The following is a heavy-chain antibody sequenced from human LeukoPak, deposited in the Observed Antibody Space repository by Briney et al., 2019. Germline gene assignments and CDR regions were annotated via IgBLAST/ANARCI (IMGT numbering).Heavy chain of an antibody. J-gene: IGHJ4*02. CDR2: IYSGGST. CDR3: ARDPGGSGSYSFDY. CDR1: GFTVSSNY. V-gene: IGHV3-53*01. Sequence: GGSLRLSCAASGFTVSSNYMCWVRQAPGKGLEWVSVIYSGGSTYYADSVKGRFTISRDNSKNTLYLQMNSLRAEDTAVYYCARDPGGSGSYSFDYWGQGTLVTVSS. D-gene: IGHD3-10*01.